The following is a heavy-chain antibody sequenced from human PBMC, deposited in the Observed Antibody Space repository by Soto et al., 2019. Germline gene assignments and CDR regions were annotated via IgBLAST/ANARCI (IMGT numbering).Heavy chain of an antibody. CDR1: GFTFSSYG. J-gene: IGHJ3*02. D-gene: IGHD3-10*01. Sequence: QVQLVESGGGVVQPGRSLRLSCAAAGFTFSSYGMHWVRQAPGKGLEWVAVIWSDGSDKYYADSVKGRFTISRDNSKNTLYLQMNSLRAEDTAVYYLARRGGQRYAFDMWGQGTVVTVSS. V-gene: IGHV3-33*01. CDR3: ARRGGQRYAFDM. CDR2: IWSDGSDK.